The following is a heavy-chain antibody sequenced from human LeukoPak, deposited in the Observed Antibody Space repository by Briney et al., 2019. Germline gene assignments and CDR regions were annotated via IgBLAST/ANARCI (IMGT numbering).Heavy chain of an antibody. V-gene: IGHV1-69*13. J-gene: IGHJ6*02. Sequence: SVKVSCKASGGTFTSYAISWVRQAPGQGLEWMGGIIPIFGTANYAQKFQGRVTITADESTSTAYMELSSLGSEDTAVYYCAWCVVGGSCHIRYYYYGMDVWGQGTTVTVSS. CDR3: AWCVVGGSCHIRYYYYGMDV. CDR2: IIPIFGTA. D-gene: IGHD2-15*01. CDR1: GGTFTSYA.